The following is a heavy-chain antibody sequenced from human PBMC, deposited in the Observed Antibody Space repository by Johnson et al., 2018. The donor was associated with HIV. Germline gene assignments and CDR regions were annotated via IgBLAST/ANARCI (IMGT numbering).Heavy chain of an antibody. J-gene: IGHJ3*02. CDR2: TPGGDGGT. V-gene: IGHV3-NL1*01. CDR3: AKSTQATIVRGSGPYGAFDI. CDR1: GFKYA. Sequence: QVQLVESGGGVVQPGRSLRLSYAASGFKYAASGLAFSNYAVKWVSPTPGGDGGTSFADSVKGRFTVSRDNSKSTLYLQMNSLRAEDTGLYYCAKSTQATIVRGSGPYGAFDIWGQGTMVTVSS. D-gene: IGHD1-14*01.